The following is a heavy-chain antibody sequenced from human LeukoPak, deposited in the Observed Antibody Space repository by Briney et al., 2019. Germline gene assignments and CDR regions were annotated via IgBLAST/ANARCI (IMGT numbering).Heavy chain of an antibody. Sequence: PGGSLRLSCAASGFTFDDYTMHWVRQAPGKGLEWVSLISWDGGSTYYADSVKGRFTISRDNSKNSLYLQMNSLRTEDTALYYCAKERGQWLARELDYWGQGTLVTVSS. CDR3: AKERGQWLARELDY. CDR1: GFTFDDYT. CDR2: ISWDGGST. J-gene: IGHJ4*02. D-gene: IGHD6-19*01. V-gene: IGHV3-43*01.